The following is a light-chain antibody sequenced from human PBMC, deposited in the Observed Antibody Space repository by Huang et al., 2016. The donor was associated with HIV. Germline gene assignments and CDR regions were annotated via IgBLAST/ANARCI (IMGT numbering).Light chain of an antibody. CDR3: LQHNNYPYT. CDR2: LTS. J-gene: IGKJ2*01. CDR1: QGVSHY. Sequence: DIQMTQSPSVMSASVGDRVTITCRASQGVSHYLAWFQQKPGRVPKRLIYLTSSRHSGVPSRFSGSGSGTEFTLTISGLQPEDFATYYCLQHNNYPYTFGQGTKLEIK. V-gene: IGKV1-17*03.